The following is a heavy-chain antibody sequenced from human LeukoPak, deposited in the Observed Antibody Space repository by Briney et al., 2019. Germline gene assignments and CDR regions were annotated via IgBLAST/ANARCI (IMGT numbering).Heavy chain of an antibody. Sequence: PGGSLRLSCAASGFTFSSYGMSWVRQAPGKGLEWVSAISGSGGSTYYADSVKGRFTISRDNSKNTLYLQMNSLRAEDTAVYYCAKVGCGSGGGDYFDYWGQGTLVTVSS. V-gene: IGHV3-23*01. J-gene: IGHJ4*02. CDR3: AKVGCGSGGGDYFDY. CDR2: ISGSGGST. D-gene: IGHD3-10*01. CDR1: GFTFSSYG.